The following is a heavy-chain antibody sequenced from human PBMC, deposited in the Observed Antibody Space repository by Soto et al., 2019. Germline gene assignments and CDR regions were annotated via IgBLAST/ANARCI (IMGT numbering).Heavy chain of an antibody. CDR3: ARVPPANRLPEDSWFDP. CDR2: INAGNGNT. V-gene: IGHV1-3*01. CDR1: GYTFTSYA. D-gene: IGHD4-17*01. Sequence: EASVKVSCKASGYTFTSYAMHWVRQAPGQRLEWMGWINAGNGNTKYSQKFQGRVTITRDTSASTAYMELSSLRSEDTAVYYCARVPPANRLPEDSWFDPWGQGTLVTVSS. J-gene: IGHJ5*02.